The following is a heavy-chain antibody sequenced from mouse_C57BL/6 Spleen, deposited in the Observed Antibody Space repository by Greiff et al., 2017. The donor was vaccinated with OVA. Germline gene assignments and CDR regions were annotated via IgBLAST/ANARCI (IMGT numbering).Heavy chain of an antibody. CDR1: GFNIKDDY. Sequence: VQLKESGAELVRPGASVKLSCTASGFNIKDDYMHWVKQRPEQGLEWIGWIDPENGDTEYASKFQGKATITADTSSNTAYLQLSSLTAEDTAVYYCTTGLRRYFDVWGTGTTVTVSS. J-gene: IGHJ1*03. D-gene: IGHD1-1*01. V-gene: IGHV14-4*01. CDR3: TTGLRRYFDV. CDR2: IDPENGDT.